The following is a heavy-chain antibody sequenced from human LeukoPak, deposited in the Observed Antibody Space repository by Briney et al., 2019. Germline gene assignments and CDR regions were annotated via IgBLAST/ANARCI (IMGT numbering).Heavy chain of an antibody. CDR3: ARDPFSTVVASPIDY. D-gene: IGHD4-23*01. Sequence: LTGRSLRLSCAAAGFTFSSCDMHWVRQDPGKGLEWVAFISYDGRKKYYADSVKGRFTISRDNSKNTVSLQMSSLRAEDRAVYFCARDPFSTVVASPIDYWGQGTLVTVSS. V-gene: IGHV3-30*04. CDR1: GFTFSSCD. J-gene: IGHJ4*02. CDR2: ISYDGRKK.